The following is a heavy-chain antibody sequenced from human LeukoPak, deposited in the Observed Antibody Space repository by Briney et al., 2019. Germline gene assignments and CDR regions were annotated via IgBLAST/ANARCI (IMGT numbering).Heavy chain of an antibody. CDR2: LRGDCGST. CDR1: GLPYDDYA. D-gene: IGHD2-15*01. V-gene: IGHV3-43*02. J-gene: IGHJ6*02. Sequence: GGALSLSYAASGLPYDDYAMHCAPHAPARGLEYVSLLRGDCGSTYYAESARHRFAISRHISKNSLYRHMNSLITEDTALYYCAKVLDCSGGSCYSYYYYGMDVWGQGTTVTVSS. CDR3: AKVLDCSGGSCYSYYYYGMDV.